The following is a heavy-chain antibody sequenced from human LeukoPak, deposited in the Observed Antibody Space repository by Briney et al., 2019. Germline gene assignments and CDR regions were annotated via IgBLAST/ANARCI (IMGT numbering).Heavy chain of an antibody. V-gene: IGHV1-18*01. J-gene: IGHJ4*02. CDR1: GYTFTSYG. Sequence: GASVKVSCKASGYTFTSYGISWVRQAPGQGLEWMGWISAYNGNTNYAQKLQGRVTMTTDTSTSTAYMELRSLRSDDTAVYYCAINAKSHCTNGVCYNDYWGQGTLVTVSS. CDR3: AINAKSHCTNGVCYNDY. CDR2: ISAYNGNT. D-gene: IGHD2-8*01.